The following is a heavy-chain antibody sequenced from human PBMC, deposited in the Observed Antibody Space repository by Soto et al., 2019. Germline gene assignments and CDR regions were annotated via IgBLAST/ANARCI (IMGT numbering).Heavy chain of an antibody. CDR2: ISGSGGST. Sequence: GGSLRLSCAASGFTFSSYATSWVRQAPGKGLEWVSAISGSGGSTYYADSVKGRFTISRDNSKNTLYLQMNSLRAEDTAVYYCAPRGYYDSSGPVGYWGQGTLVTVSS. J-gene: IGHJ4*02. CDR3: APRGYYDSSGPVGY. D-gene: IGHD3-22*01. CDR1: GFTFSSYA. V-gene: IGHV3-23*01.